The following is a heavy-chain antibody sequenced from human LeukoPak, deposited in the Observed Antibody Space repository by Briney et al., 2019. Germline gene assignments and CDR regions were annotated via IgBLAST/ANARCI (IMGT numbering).Heavy chain of an antibody. Sequence: PGGSLRLSCAASEFSISNSAMSWVRQAPGKGLEWVSLIIASSGSTFYADSVKGRFTISRDISRNTLYLQMNSLRAEDTAVYYCAKEDVDTSFDYWGQGTLVTVSS. CDR2: IIASSGST. V-gene: IGHV3-23*01. CDR3: AKEDVDTSFDY. D-gene: IGHD5-18*01. CDR1: EFSISNSA. J-gene: IGHJ4*02.